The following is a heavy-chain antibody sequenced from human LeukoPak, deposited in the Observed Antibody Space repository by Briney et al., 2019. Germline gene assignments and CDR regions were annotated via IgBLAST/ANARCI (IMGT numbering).Heavy chain of an antibody. CDR3: ANVYHDSSGYPGFDY. D-gene: IGHD3-22*01. V-gene: IGHV3-23*01. CDR2: ISGSGGST. CDR1: GFTFSSYG. J-gene: IGHJ4*02. Sequence: GGSLRPSCAASGFTFSSYGMSWVRQAPGKGLEWVSAISGSGGSTYYADSVKGRFTISRDNSKNTLYLQMNSLRAEDTAVYYCANVYHDSSGYPGFDYWGQGTLVTVSS.